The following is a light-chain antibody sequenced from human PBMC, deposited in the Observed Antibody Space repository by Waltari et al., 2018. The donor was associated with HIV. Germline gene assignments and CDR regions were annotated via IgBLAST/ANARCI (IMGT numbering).Light chain of an antibody. CDR1: HAISNQ. CDR3: QKFNSAPLT. V-gene: IGKV1-27*01. CDR2: AAS. Sequence: DIQMTQSQSSLYAFVGDRVTITCRASHAISNQLAWYQHKAGKVPKILIYAASTLQSGVPSRFNGSGSGTDFTLTITNLQPEDIATYYCQKFNSAPLTFGGGTKVEIK. J-gene: IGKJ4*01.